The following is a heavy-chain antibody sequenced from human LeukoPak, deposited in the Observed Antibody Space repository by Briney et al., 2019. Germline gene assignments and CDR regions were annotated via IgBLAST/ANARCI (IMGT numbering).Heavy chain of an antibody. J-gene: IGHJ4*02. CDR1: GFTFSSYE. Sequence: GGSLRLSSAASGFTFSSYEMNWVRQAPGKGLEWVSYISSSGSTIYYADSVKGRFTISRDNAKNSLHLQMNSLRAEDTAVYYCARDEMVRGVIIPLDYWGQGTLVTVSS. D-gene: IGHD3-10*01. V-gene: IGHV3-48*03. CDR3: ARDEMVRGVIIPLDY. CDR2: ISSSGSTI.